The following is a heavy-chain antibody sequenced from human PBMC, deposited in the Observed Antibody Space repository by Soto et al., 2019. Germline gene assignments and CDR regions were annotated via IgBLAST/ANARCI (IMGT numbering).Heavy chain of an antibody. Sequence: QVQLVQSGGEVKEPGASVKVSCKASGYRFSRYGINWVRQAPGQGLEWMGWVSTYDGNPQYAQKFQGRITMTTDTSTNTVYLELRSLTSDDTAVYYCARDEEDANLMIVVLPGDYWGQGTLVSVSS. CDR1: GYRFSRYG. D-gene: IGHD2-21*01. V-gene: IGHV1-18*01. CDR3: ARDEEDANLMIVVLPGDY. CDR2: VSTYDGNP. J-gene: IGHJ4*02.